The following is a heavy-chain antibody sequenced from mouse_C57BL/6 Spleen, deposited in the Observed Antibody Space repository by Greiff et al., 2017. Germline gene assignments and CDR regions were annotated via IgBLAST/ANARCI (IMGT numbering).Heavy chain of an antibody. CDR1: GYTFTSYW. D-gene: IGHD1-1*01. CDR3: ARKGCGSSLFDD. Sequence: VQLQQPRAELVKPGASVKLSCKASGYTFTSYWMQWVQQTPGQGLEWIGEIDPSGSYTNYNQKVKGKSTMSVDTSLSTDYRQLSSVTSEEYAVYYWARKGCGSSLFDDWGPGTLVTVSA. V-gene: IGHV1-50*01. J-gene: IGHJ3*01. CDR2: IDPSGSYT.